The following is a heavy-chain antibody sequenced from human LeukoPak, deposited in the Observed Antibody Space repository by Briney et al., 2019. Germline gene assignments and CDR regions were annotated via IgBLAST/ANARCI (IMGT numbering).Heavy chain of an antibody. D-gene: IGHD3-16*01. Sequence: GGSLRLSCTTSGFTFSSFTMSWVRQAPGKGLEWVSSISYNSANKWHADSVKGRFTISRDNSKNTLYLQMNSLRAEDTAVYYCARAPGVWVPVDYWGQGTLVTVSS. CDR1: GFTFSSFT. CDR3: ARAPGVWVPVDY. V-gene: IGHV3-23*01. CDR2: ISYNSANK. J-gene: IGHJ4*02.